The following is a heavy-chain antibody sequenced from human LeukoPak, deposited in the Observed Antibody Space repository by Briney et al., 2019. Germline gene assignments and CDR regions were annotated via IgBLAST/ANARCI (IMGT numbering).Heavy chain of an antibody. CDR2: ISYSGST. V-gene: IGHV4-31*03. D-gene: IGHD2-15*01. J-gene: IGHJ6*02. CDR3: ARVRAADLGDYGMDV. CDR1: GGSISSGNYY. Sequence: SETLSLTCTVSGGSISSGNYYWSWIRQHPGKGLEWIGYISYSGSTYYNPSLKSRVTVSEDTSKNQFSLKLSSVTAADTAVYYCARVRAADLGDYGMDVWGQGTTVTVSS.